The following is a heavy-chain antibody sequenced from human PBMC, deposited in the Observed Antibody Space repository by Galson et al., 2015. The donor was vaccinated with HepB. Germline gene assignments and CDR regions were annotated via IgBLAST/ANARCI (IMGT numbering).Heavy chain of an antibody. D-gene: IGHD1-26*01. V-gene: IGHV3-23*01. CDR2: INDSGGNT. CDR1: VFNFRTYG. CDR3: AKDAGGTDSGPFGY. Sequence: SLRLSCAASVFNFRTYGMSWVRQAPGKGLQWVSTINDSGGNTHYADSVKGRFTISRDNSKNTLYLHMNSLRAEDTAVYYCAKDAGGTDSGPFGYWGQGTLVTVSS. J-gene: IGHJ4*02.